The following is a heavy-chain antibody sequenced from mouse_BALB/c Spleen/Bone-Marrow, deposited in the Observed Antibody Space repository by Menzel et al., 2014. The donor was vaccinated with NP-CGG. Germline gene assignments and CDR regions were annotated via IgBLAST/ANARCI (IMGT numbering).Heavy chain of an antibody. CDR1: GISITTGNYR. D-gene: IGHD2-3*01. Sequence: VQLKETGPGLVKPSQTVSLTCTVTGISITTGNYRWSWIRQVPGNKLEWIGDIYYSGTITYNPSLTSRTTITRDTSKNQFFLEMNSLTAEYTATYYCARFYVNYFHHWPQSTPLTFSS. V-gene: IGHV3-5*02. CDR2: IYYSGTI. J-gene: IGHJ2*01. CDR3: ARFYVNYFHH.